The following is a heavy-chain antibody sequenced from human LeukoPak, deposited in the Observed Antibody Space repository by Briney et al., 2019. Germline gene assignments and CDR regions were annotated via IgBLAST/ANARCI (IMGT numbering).Heavy chain of an antibody. CDR3: ARGRYYYGSWYMDV. CDR1: EFTFSDYQ. CDR2: ISSSGTVI. J-gene: IGHJ6*02. V-gene: IGHV3-11*01. D-gene: IGHD3-10*01. Sequence: GGSLRLSCAASEFTFSDYQVNWIRQAPGKGLEGVSYISSSGTVIYYAVSVKGRFTISRDNAKNSLYLQMNSLRAEDTAVYYCARGRYYYGSWYMDVWGQGTTVSVSS.